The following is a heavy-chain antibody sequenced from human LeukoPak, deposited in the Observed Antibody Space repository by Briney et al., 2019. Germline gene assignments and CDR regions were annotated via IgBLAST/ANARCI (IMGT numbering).Heavy chain of an antibody. Sequence: ASVKVSCKASGYTFTSYYMHWVRQAPGQGLEWMGLINPTGGSTGYAQKFQGRVTMTRDTSTSTDYMELSSLRSEDTAIYYCARDNSVGDSAWWFDPWGQGTLVTVSS. CDR3: ARDNSVGDSAWWFDP. V-gene: IGHV1-46*01. J-gene: IGHJ5*02. CDR2: INPTGGST. CDR1: GYTFTSYY. D-gene: IGHD5-12*01.